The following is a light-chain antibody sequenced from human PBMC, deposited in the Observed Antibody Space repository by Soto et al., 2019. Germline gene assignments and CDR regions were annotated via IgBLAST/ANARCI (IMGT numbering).Light chain of an antibody. Sequence: EIVLTQSPGSLSLSPGERVTLSCRASQSVSNNYLAWYQQKPGQAPRLLIYGASNRATGIPDRFSGSGSGTDFTLTISRLEPEDFPVYYCQQYGSSGTFGQGTKVDIK. CDR3: QQYGSSGT. V-gene: IGKV3-20*01. J-gene: IGKJ1*01. CDR2: GAS. CDR1: QSVSNNY.